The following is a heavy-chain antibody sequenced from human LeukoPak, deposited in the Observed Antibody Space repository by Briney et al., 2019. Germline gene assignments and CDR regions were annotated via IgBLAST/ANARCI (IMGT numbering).Heavy chain of an antibody. D-gene: IGHD4-17*01. CDR2: ISGSGGST. V-gene: IGHV3-23*01. J-gene: IGHJ4*02. CDR3: TKIGNYGENYFDY. CDR1: GLTFSSYA. Sequence: GGSLRLSCAASGLTFSSYAMSWVRQAPGEGLEWVSAISGSGGSTYYADSVKGRFAISRDNSKNTLYLQMNSLRAEDTAVYYCTKIGNYGENYFDYWGQGTLVAVSS.